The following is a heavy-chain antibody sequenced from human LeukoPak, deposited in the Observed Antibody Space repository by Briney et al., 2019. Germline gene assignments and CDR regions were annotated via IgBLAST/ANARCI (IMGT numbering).Heavy chain of an antibody. V-gene: IGHV3-11*05. Sequence: GGSLRLSCAASGFTFSDYYMSWIRQAPGKGLEWVSYISSSSSYTNYADSVKGRFTISRDNAKNSLYLQMNSLRADDTAVYYCARAYSGSALYYYGMDVWGQGTTVTVSS. CDR2: ISSSSSYT. CDR1: GFTFSDYY. J-gene: IGHJ6*02. CDR3: ARAYSGSALYYYGMDV. D-gene: IGHD1-26*01.